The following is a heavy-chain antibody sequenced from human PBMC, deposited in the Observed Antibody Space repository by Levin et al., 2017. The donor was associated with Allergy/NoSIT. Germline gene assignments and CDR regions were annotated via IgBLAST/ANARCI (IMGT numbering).Heavy chain of an antibody. J-gene: IGHJ4*02. CDR3: ARVGAKVGRQFGIAVAGTFFDY. Sequence: ASVKVSCKASGYTFTGYYMHWVRQAPGQGLEWMGWINPNSGGTNYAQKFQGRVTMTRDTSISTAYMELSRLRSDDTAVYYCARVGAKVGRQFGIAVAGTFFDYWGQGTLVTVSS. CDR2: INPNSGGT. V-gene: IGHV1-2*02. D-gene: IGHD6-19*01. CDR1: GYTFTGYY.